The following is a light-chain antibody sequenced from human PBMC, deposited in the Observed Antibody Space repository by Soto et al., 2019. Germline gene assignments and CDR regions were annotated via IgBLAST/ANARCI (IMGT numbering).Light chain of an antibody. CDR1: QNVFSD. CDR2: GAT. J-gene: IGKJ1*01. V-gene: IGKV3-15*01. CDR3: QQYRGWPRT. Sequence: EILLTQSPATLSVSPGETATLSCRASQNVFSDLAWYQQKPGQAPRLLVYGATTRATDAPAKFCGSGSGTEFSLTISSLQSEDVATYYCQQYRGWPRTFGQGSKV.